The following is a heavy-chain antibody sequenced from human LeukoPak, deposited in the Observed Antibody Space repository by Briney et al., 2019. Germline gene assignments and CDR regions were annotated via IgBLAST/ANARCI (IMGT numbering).Heavy chain of an antibody. CDR3: ARGDYDSSGYLDY. J-gene: IGHJ4*02. V-gene: IGHV3-66*01. CDR1: GFTFSSYA. Sequence: PGGSLRLSCAASGFTFSSYAMSWVRQAPGKGLEWVSVIYSGGSTYYADSVKGRFTISRDNSKNTLYLQMNSLRAEDTAVYYCARGDYDSSGYLDYWGQGTLVTVSS. CDR2: IYSGGST. D-gene: IGHD3-22*01.